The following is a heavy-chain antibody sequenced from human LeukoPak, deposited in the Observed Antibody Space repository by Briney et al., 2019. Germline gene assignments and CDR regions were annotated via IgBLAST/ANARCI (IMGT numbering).Heavy chain of an antibody. CDR2: IYHSGST. V-gene: IGHV4-4*02. CDR1: GGSISSSNW. CDR3: ARVGRWLQQGGFDY. Sequence: PSGTLSLTCAVSGGSISSSNWWSWVRQPPGKGLEWIGEIYHSGSTNYNPSLKSRVTISVDKSKNQFSLKLSSVTAADTAVYYCARVGRWLQQGGFDYWGQGTLVTVSS. D-gene: IGHD5-24*01. J-gene: IGHJ4*02.